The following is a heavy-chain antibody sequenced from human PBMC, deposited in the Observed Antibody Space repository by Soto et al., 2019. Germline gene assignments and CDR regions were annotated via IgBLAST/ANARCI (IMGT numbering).Heavy chain of an antibody. V-gene: IGHV4-59*11. CDR1: GGSISSHY. CDR3: ARDYSSAWDRWFDP. J-gene: IGHJ5*02. D-gene: IGHD6-19*01. CDR2: IYYSGST. Sequence: SETLSLTCTVSGGSISSHYWSWIRQPPGKGLEWIGYIYYSGSTKYNPSLKSRVTMSLDTSKNHFSLWLSSVTAADTAVYYCARDYSSAWDRWFDPWGQGTLVTVSS.